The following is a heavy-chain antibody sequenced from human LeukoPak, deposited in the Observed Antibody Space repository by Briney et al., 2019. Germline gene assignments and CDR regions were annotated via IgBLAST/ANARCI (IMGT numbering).Heavy chain of an antibody. CDR1: GFTFSSYG. Sequence: PGGSLRLSCAASGFTFSSYGMHWVRQAPGKGLEWVAVIWYDGSNKYYADSVKGRFTISRDNSKNTLYLQMNSLRAEDTAVYYCAGEDRRLMVRGVEDYWGKGTLVTVSS. CDR2: IWYDGSNK. J-gene: IGHJ4*02. D-gene: IGHD3-10*01. CDR3: AGEDRRLMVRGVEDY. V-gene: IGHV3-33*01.